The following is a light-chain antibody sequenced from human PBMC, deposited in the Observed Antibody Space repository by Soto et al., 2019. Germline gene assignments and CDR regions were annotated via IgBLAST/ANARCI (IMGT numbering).Light chain of an antibody. Sequence: EIVLTQSPATLSLSPGERATLSCRASQSVSSYLAWYQQKPGQAPRLLIYDASNRATDIPARFSGSGSGTDFTLTISSLEPEDFAVYYCQQRSNWPHLAFGQGTRLEIK. CDR3: QQRSNWPHLA. CDR1: QSVSSY. V-gene: IGKV3-11*01. CDR2: DAS. J-gene: IGKJ5*01.